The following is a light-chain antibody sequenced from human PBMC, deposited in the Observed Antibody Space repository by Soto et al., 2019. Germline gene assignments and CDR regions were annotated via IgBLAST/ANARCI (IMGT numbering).Light chain of an antibody. V-gene: IGKV3-20*01. Sequence: EIVLTQSPGTLSLSPWERATLSCRASQSVSSSYLAWYQQKPGQAPRPLIYGASTRATGIPDRFSGSGSGTDFTLTISRLEPEDFAVYYCQQYGSSPYTFGQGTKLEIK. CDR2: GAS. CDR1: QSVSSSY. J-gene: IGKJ2*01. CDR3: QQYGSSPYT.